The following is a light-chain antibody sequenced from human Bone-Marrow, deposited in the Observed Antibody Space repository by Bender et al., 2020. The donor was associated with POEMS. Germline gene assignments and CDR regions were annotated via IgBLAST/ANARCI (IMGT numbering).Light chain of an antibody. CDR3: SSYAGSNHIVV. CDR2: GYN. V-gene: IGLV1-40*01. J-gene: IGLJ2*01. CDR1: SSNTGSGYD. Sequence: QSVLTQPPSVSGAPGQRVTISCTGSSSNTGSGYDINWYQHLPGTAPKLLIYGYNNRPSGVPDRFSGSKSGTSASLAITGLQAEDEADYYCSSYAGSNHIVVFGGGTKLTVL.